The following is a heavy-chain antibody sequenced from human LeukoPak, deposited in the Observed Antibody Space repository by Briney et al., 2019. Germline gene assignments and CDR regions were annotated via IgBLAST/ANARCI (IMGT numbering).Heavy chain of an antibody. V-gene: IGHV1-69*05. D-gene: IGHD4-17*01. Sequence: SVKVSCKASGGTFSSYAISWVRQAPGQGLEWMGGIIPIFGTANYAQKLQGRVTMTTDTSTSTAYMELRSLRSDDTAVYYCARDPGYGDYVGYWGQGTLVTVSS. CDR3: ARDPGYGDYVGY. CDR2: IIPIFGTA. CDR1: GGTFSSYA. J-gene: IGHJ4*02.